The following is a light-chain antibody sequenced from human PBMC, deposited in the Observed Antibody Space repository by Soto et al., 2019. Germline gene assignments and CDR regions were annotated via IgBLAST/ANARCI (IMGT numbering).Light chain of an antibody. CDR2: DGT. Sequence: QSALTQPAFVSGSPGQSITISCTRTSNDFGTYYFVSWYQQHPDKAPKLIIYDGTERPSGVSNRFSGSKSGNTASLTISGLQAEDEAHYYCCSYATYNMILGGGTKLTVL. J-gene: IGLJ2*01. CDR1: SNDFGTYYF. CDR3: CSYATYNMI. V-gene: IGLV2-23*01.